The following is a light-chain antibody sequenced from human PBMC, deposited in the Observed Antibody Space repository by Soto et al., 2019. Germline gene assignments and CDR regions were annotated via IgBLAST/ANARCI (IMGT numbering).Light chain of an antibody. CDR3: SSLTISGTYV. Sequence: SYELTQPPSVSVAPGQTAMITCGGNDIGSKTVHWYQQRPGQAPMLVVYDDRDRPSGIPERFSGSNSGSTATLTISRVEAGDEADYYCSSLTISGTYVFGSGTKLTVL. CDR2: DDR. CDR1: DIGSKT. J-gene: IGLJ1*01. V-gene: IGLV3-21*02.